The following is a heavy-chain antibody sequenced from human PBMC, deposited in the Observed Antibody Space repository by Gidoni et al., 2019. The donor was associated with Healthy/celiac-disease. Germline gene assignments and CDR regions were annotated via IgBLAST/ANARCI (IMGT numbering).Heavy chain of an antibody. V-gene: IGHV3-33*01. CDR2: IWYDGSNK. CDR3: ARDPGGVGYHFDY. Sequence: QVQLVESGGGVVQPGRSLRLSGAASGFTFSSYGMHWVRQAPGKGLEWVAVIWYDGSNKYYADSVKCRFTISRDNSKTTLYLQMNSLRAVDTAVSYCARDPGGVGYHFDYWGQGTLFTVSS. J-gene: IGHJ4*02. CDR1: GFTFSSYG. D-gene: IGHD2-8*02.